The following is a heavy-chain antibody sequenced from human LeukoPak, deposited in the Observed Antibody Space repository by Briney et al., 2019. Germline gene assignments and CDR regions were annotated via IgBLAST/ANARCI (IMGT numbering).Heavy chain of an antibody. Sequence: SETLSLTCTVSGGSINNYHWSWIRQPPGKGLEWIGYIYYSGSANYNPSLKSRVTISVDTSKNQFSLRLSSVTAADTAVYYSARLASGSYGPLTPFDYWGQGTLVTVSS. CDR2: IYYSGSA. J-gene: IGHJ4*02. CDR1: GGSINNYH. CDR3: ARLASGSYGPLTPFDY. D-gene: IGHD1-26*01. V-gene: IGHV4-59*08.